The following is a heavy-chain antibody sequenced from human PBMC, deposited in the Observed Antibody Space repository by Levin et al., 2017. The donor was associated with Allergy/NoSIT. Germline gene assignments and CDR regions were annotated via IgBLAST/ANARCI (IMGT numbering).Heavy chain of an antibody. V-gene: IGHV5-51*01. D-gene: IGHD3-22*01. CDR1: GYSFTSYW. Sequence: KTGGSLRLSCKGSGYSFTSYWIGWVRQMPGKGLEWMGIIYPGDSDTRYSPSFQGQVTISADKSISTAYLQWSSLKASDTAMYYCARRYYYDSSGYRLDWFDPWGQGTLVTVSS. CDR3: ARRYYYDSSGYRLDWFDP. CDR2: IYPGDSDT. J-gene: IGHJ5*02.